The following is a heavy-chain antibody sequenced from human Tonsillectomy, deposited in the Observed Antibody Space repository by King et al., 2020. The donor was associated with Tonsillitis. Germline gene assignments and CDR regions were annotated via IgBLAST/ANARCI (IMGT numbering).Heavy chain of an antibody. CDR1: GGTFSNYA. J-gene: IGHJ3*01. Sequence: VQLVESGAEVKRPGSSVKVSCEASGGTFSNYAVSWVRQAPGQGLEWMGGIIPIFGTTNYAQKFQGRVTINADKSMTTAYMELSSLRSEDTAVYYCARENDSSGGAFDVWGQGTMVTVSS. CDR3: ARENDSSGGAFDV. V-gene: IGHV1-69*06. D-gene: IGHD3-22*01. CDR2: IIPIFGTT.